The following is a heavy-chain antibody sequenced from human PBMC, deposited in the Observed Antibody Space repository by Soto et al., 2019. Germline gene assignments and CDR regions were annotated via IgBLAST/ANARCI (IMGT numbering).Heavy chain of an antibody. V-gene: IGHV5-10-1*01. CDR2: IDPSDSYT. D-gene: IGHD6-13*01. CDR3: ARQGSIAAAGLINWFDP. J-gene: IGHJ5*02. Sequence: EVQLVQSGAEVKKPGESLRISCKGSGYSFTSYWISWVRQMPGEGLEWMGRIDPSDSYTNYSPSFQGHVTISADKSISNAYPQWSSLKDSDTAMYYCARQGSIAAAGLINWFDPWGQGTLVTVSS. CDR1: GYSFTSYW.